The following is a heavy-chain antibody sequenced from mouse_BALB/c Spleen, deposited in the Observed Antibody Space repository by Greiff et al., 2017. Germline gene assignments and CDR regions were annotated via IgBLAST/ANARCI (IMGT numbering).Heavy chain of an antibody. J-gene: IGHJ2*01. Sequence: VKLMESGAELVRPGSSVKISCKASGYAFSSYWMNWVKQRPGQGLEWIGQIYPGDGDTNYNGKFKGKATLTADKSSSTAYMQLSSLTSEDSAVYFCARQYYGSSGYWGQGTTLTVSS. D-gene: IGHD1-1*01. CDR2: IYPGDGDT. V-gene: IGHV1-80*01. CDR1: GYAFSSYW. CDR3: ARQYYGSSGY.